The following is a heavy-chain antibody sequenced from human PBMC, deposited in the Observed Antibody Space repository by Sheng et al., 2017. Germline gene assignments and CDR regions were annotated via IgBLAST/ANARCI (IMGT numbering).Heavy chain of an antibody. CDR1: GGTFSSYA. CDR3: ARGGHSFQDKYYYYYMDV. V-gene: IGHV1-69*05. J-gene: IGHJ6*03. CDR2: IIPIFGTA. D-gene: IGHD2-15*01. Sequence: QVQLVQSGAEVKKPGSSVKVSCKASGGTFSSYAISWVRQAPGQGLEWMGGIIPIFGTANYAQKFQGRVTITTDESTSTAYMELSSLRSEDTAVYYCARGGHSFQDKYYYYYMDVWGKGTTVTVSS.